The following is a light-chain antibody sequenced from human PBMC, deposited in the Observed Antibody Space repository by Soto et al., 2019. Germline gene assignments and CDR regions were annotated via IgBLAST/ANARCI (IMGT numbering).Light chain of an antibody. Sequence: QSVLTQPPSAPGSPGQSFTISCTGISSDIGAYNYVSWYQQRPGKAPKLMIYEVSRRPSGVPYRFSGSKSGSTASLTVSGLHTEDEADYYCSSYAGNNTYVFGSGTKVTVL. J-gene: IGLJ1*01. CDR3: SSYAGNNTYV. V-gene: IGLV2-8*01. CDR2: EVS. CDR1: SSDIGAYNY.